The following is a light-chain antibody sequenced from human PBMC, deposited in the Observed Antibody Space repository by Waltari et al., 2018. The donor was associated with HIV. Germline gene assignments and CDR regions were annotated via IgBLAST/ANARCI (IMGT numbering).Light chain of an antibody. Sequence: QSVLTQPPSAAATPGQRITISCSGGNSNIASNYVHWYQQLPGTATKVFIYRNSQRPSGVTDRFSGSKGGTSASLIIGGLRSGDEADYYCASWDDSLNAFVFGTGTKVTVL. CDR3: ASWDDSLNAFV. V-gene: IGLV1-47*01. CDR2: RNS. CDR1: NSNIASNY. J-gene: IGLJ1*01.